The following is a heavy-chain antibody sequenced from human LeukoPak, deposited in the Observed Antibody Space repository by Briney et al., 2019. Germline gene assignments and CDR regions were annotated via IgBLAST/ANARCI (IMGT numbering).Heavy chain of an antibody. CDR1: GFPFWSYA. Sequence: GSLRPSCCAFGFPFWSYANSLGRQAPGEGLEGVSGFKGSGGSTYYADSVKGRFTISRDNSKNTLYLQMNSLRAEDTAVYYCAKGIVVVPAAIGGIAFDIWGQGTMVTVSS. CDR3: AKGIVVVPAAIGGIAFDI. V-gene: IGHV3-23*01. J-gene: IGHJ3*02. D-gene: IGHD2-2*02. CDR2: FKGSGGST.